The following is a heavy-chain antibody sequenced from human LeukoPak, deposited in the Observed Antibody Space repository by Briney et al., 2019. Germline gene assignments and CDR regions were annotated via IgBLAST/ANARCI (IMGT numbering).Heavy chain of an antibody. CDR1: GYTFTNYG. CDR2: INPNSGGT. Sequence: ASVKVSCKASGYTFTNYGLSWVRQAPGQGLEWMGWINPNSGGTNYAQKFQGRVTMTRDTSISTAYMELSSLRSEDTAVYYCARDFSRRGAAAVPGYFHHWGQGTLVTVSS. CDR3: ARDFSRRGAAAVPGYFHH. V-gene: IGHV1-2*02. J-gene: IGHJ1*01. D-gene: IGHD6-13*01.